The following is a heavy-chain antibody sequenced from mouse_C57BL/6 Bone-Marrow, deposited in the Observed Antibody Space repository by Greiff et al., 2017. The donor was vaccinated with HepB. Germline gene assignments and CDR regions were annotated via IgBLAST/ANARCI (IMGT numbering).Heavy chain of an antibody. CDR3: VRGGVTTDFDY. Sequence: EVQLVESGGGLVQPKGSLKLSCAASGFSFNTYAMNWVRQAPGKGLEWVARIRSKSNNYATYYADSVKDRFTISRDDSESMLYLQMNNLKTEDTAMYYCVRGGVTTDFDYWGQGTTLTVSS. V-gene: IGHV10-1*01. CDR2: IRSKSNNYAT. J-gene: IGHJ2*01. D-gene: IGHD2-2*01. CDR1: GFSFNTYA.